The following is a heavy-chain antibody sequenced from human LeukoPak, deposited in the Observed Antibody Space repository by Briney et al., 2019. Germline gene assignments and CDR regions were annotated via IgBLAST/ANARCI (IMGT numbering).Heavy chain of an antibody. V-gene: IGHV4-30-2*01. Sequence: NPSETLSLTCTVSGGSIISGGYYWSWIRQPPGKGLEWIGYIYHTGITYNNPSLKSRVTISVDRSKNQFSLELTSVTAADTAVYYCAREMLDNHWFDPWGQGTLVTVSS. D-gene: IGHD3-10*02. CDR2: IYHTGIT. CDR1: GGSIISGGYY. CDR3: AREMLDNHWFDP. J-gene: IGHJ5*02.